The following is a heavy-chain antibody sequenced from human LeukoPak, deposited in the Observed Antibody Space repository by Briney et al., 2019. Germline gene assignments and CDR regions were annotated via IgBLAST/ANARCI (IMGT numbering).Heavy chain of an antibody. CDR2: IYYSGST. V-gene: IGHV4-59*01. CDR3: ARVTGYVIEDYFDY. Sequence: SETLSLTCTVSGGPISSYYWSWIRQPPGKGLEWIGYIYYSGSTNYNPSLKSRVTISVDTSKNQFSLKLRSVTAADTAVYYCARVTGYVIEDYFDYWGQGTLVTVSS. D-gene: IGHD3-22*01. CDR1: GGPISSYY. J-gene: IGHJ4*02.